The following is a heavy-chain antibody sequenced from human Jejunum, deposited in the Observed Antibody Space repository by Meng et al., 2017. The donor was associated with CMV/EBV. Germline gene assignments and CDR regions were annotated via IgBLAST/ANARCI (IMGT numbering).Heavy chain of an antibody. J-gene: IGHJ4*02. CDR3: ARDHWLGRPYYFDY. V-gene: IGHV1-3*01. D-gene: IGHD6-19*01. CDR1: GYDCVNYA. CDR2: INSRNGEK. Sequence: KASGYDCVNYAIHGVRLAPGRSLEWVGWINSRNGEKYYSQKLQDSITITRDTSATTVYLDLSSLKFEDTAVYWCARDHWLGRPYYFDYWGQGTLVTVSS.